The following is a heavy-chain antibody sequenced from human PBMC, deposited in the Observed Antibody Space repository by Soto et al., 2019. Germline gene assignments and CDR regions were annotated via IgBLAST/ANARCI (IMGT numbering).Heavy chain of an antibody. D-gene: IGHD5-12*01. CDR2: ISGSGGSP. V-gene: IGHV3-23*01. CDR1: GFTFSSYA. CDR3: AKNTGLRVATPYY. J-gene: IGHJ4*02. Sequence: GGSLRLSCAASGFTFSSYAMSWVRQAPGKGLEWVSAISGSGGSPYYADSVKGRFTISRDNSKNTLYLQMNSLRAEDTAVYYCAKNTGLRVATPYYWGQGTLVTVSS.